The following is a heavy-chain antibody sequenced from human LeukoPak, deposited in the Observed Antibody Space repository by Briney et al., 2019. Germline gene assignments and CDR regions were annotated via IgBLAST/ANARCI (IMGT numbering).Heavy chain of an antibody. CDR2: IIPIFGTA. Sequence: SSVKVSCKASGGTFSSYAISWVRQAPGQGLEWMGGIIPIFGTANYAQKFQGRVTITADEYTSTAYMELSSLRSEDTAVYYCARVDIVATRPSDWYYYMDVWGKGTTVTVSS. CDR3: ARVDIVATRPSDWYYYMDV. D-gene: IGHD5-12*01. J-gene: IGHJ6*03. CDR1: GGTFSSYA. V-gene: IGHV1-69*01.